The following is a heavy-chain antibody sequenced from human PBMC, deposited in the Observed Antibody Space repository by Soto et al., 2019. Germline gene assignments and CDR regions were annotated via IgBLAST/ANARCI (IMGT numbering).Heavy chain of an antibody. CDR2: IYYSGST. CDR3: ARHRGSSGWYWEGYYYYMDV. D-gene: IGHD6-19*01. V-gene: IGHV4-39*01. CDR1: GGSISSSSYY. J-gene: IGHJ6*03. Sequence: PSETLSLTCTVSGGSISSSSYYWGWIRQPPGKGLEWIGSIYYSGSTYYNPSLKSRVTISVDTSKNQFSLKLSSVTAADTAVYYCARHRGSSGWYWEGYYYYMDVWGKGTTVT.